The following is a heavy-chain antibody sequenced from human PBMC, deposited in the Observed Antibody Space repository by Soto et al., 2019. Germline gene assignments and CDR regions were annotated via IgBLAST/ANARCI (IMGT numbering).Heavy chain of an antibody. D-gene: IGHD3-9*01. J-gene: IGHJ6*02. CDR3: AKAEHFDWLPPYYGMDV. CDR2: ISYDGSNK. Sequence: GGSLRLSCAASGFTFSSYGMHWVRQAPGKGLEWVAVISYDGSNKYYADSVKGRFTISRDNSKNTLYLQMNSLRAEDTAVYYCAKAEHFDWLPPYYGMDVWGQGTTVTVSS. V-gene: IGHV3-30*18. CDR1: GFTFSSYG.